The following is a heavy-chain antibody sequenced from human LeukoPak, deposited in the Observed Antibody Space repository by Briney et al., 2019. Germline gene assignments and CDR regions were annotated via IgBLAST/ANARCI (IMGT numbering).Heavy chain of an antibody. CDR3: TTDFGPHYYGSGAQRNH. D-gene: IGHD3-10*01. Sequence: GGSLRLSCAGSGFTFSDSWMSWVRQAPGKGLEWVGRIKSKSGGGTTEYAAPVKGRFTISRDDSKNTLFMQMHSLKTEDTAFYYCTTDFGPHYYGSGAQRNHWGQGTLVTVSS. J-gene: IGHJ5*02. CDR2: IKSKSGGGTT. V-gene: IGHV3-15*01. CDR1: GFTFSDSW.